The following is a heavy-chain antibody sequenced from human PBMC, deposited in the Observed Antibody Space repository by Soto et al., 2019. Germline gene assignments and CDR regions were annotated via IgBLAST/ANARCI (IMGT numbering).Heavy chain of an antibody. J-gene: IGHJ4*02. D-gene: IGHD5-18*01. CDR2: ISGSGDGT. CDR1: GFTFSSFA. Sequence: EVQLLESGGGLVQPGGSLRLSCAASGFTFSSFALSWVRQAPGKGLEWVSAISGSGDGTDYADSVKGRFTISRDNSKNALYLQMNSLRAEDTAVYYCAGPGYSSQDYSGQGALVTASS. V-gene: IGHV3-23*01. CDR3: AGPGYSSQDY.